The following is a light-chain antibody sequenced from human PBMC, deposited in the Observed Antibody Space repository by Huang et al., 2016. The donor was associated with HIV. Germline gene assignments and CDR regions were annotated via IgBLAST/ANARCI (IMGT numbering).Light chain of an antibody. Sequence: EIIMTQSPATLSLSPGEGASLSCRANQSVATNLAWYLHRPGQSPRILIFGASTRASGLPGRVRGSGSGTQFTLTVSGLQSEDFAVYYCQQYHNWPYTFGQGTKLEI. CDR2: GAS. J-gene: IGKJ2*01. CDR3: QQYHNWPYT. CDR1: QSVATN. V-gene: IGKV3-15*01.